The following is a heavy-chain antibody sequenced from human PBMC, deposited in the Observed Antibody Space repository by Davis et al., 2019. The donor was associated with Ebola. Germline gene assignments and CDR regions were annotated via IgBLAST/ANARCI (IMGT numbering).Heavy chain of an antibody. Sequence: PGGSLSLSCAASGFTFSSYSMNWVRQAPGKGLEWVSSISSSSSYIYYADSVKGRFTISRDNAKNSLYLQMNSLRDEDTAVYYCARDSTTVVSQKQFDYWGQGTLVTVSS. CDR2: ISSSSSYI. V-gene: IGHV3-21*01. CDR1: GFTFSSYS. D-gene: IGHD4-23*01. CDR3: ARDSTTVVSQKQFDY. J-gene: IGHJ4*02.